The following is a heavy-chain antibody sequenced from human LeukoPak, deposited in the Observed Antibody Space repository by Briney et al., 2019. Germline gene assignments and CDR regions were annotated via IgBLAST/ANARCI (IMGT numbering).Heavy chain of an antibody. V-gene: IGHV4-59*01. CDR3: VREENWFDP. Sequence: PSETLSLTCTVSGGSISSYYWSWIRQPPGKGLEWIGYIYYSGSTNYNPSLKSRVTISVDTSKNQFSLKLSSVTPADTAVYYCVREENWFDPWGQGTLVTVSS. CDR1: GGSISSYY. J-gene: IGHJ5*02. CDR2: IYYSGST.